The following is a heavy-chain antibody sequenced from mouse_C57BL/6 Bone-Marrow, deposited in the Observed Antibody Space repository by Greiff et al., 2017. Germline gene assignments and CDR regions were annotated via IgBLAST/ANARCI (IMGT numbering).Heavy chain of an antibody. Sequence: EVHLVESGEGLVKPGGSLKLSCAASGFTFSSYAMSWVRQTPEKRLEWVAYISSGGDSIYYADTVKGRFTISRDNDRHTLYLQMSSLKSEDTAMYYCTGDFWFAYWGQGTLVTVSA. CDR1: GFTFSSYA. CDR2: ISSGGDSI. V-gene: IGHV5-9-1*02. J-gene: IGHJ3*01. CDR3: TGDFWFAY.